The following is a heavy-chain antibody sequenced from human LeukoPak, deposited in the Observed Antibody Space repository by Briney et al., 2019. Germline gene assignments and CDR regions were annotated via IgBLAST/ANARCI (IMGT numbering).Heavy chain of an antibody. CDR2: IYTSGST. CDR1: GGSISSGSYC. J-gene: IGHJ5*02. V-gene: IGHV4-61*02. CDR3: ARGRGYSYGYGLDP. D-gene: IGHD5-18*01. Sequence: SETLSLTCTVSGGSISSGSYCWSWIRQPAGKGLEWIGRIYTSGSTNYNPSLKSRVTISVDTSKNQFSLKLSSVTAADTAVYYCARGRGYSYGYGLDPWGQGTLVTVSS.